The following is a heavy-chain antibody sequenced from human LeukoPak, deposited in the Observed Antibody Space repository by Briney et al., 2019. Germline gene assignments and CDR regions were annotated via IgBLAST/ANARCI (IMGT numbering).Heavy chain of an antibody. CDR1: GFTFSSYS. CDR3: ARGRWDYDFWSGYNY. Sequence: GGSLRLSCAASGFTFSSYSMNWVRQAPGKGLEWVSYISSSSSTIYYADSVKGRFTISRDNAKNSLYLQMNSLRAEDTAVYYCARGRWDYDFWSGYNYWGQGTLVTVSS. J-gene: IGHJ4*02. V-gene: IGHV3-48*01. CDR2: ISSSSSTI. D-gene: IGHD3-3*01.